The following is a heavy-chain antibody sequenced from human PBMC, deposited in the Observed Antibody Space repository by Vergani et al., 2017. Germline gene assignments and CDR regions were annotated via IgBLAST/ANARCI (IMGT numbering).Heavy chain of an antibody. D-gene: IGHD3-16*01. J-gene: IGHJ4*02. CDR3: ARGSEVGFDD. CDR1: GFTFSSYR. Sequence: EVQLVESGGGLVQPGGSLRLSCAVSGFTFSSYRMNWVRQATGKGLEWVSYISSSSSTIYYADSVKGRFTITRDNAKNSLYLQMNSLRAEDTAVYYCARGSEVGFDDWGQGSLVTVSS. CDR2: ISSSSSTI. V-gene: IGHV3-48*01.